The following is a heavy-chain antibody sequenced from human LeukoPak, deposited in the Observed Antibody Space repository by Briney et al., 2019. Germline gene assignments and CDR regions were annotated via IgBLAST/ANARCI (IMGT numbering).Heavy chain of an antibody. Sequence: GASVKVSCKASGGTFSSYAISWVRQAPGQGLEWMGGIIPIFGTANYAQKFQGRVTITTDESTSTAYMELSSLRSEDTAVYYCARRRGYSYLTLDYWGQGTLVTVSS. CDR3: ARRRGYSYLTLDY. CDR1: GGTFSSYA. CDR2: IIPIFGTA. V-gene: IGHV1-69*05. J-gene: IGHJ4*02. D-gene: IGHD5-18*01.